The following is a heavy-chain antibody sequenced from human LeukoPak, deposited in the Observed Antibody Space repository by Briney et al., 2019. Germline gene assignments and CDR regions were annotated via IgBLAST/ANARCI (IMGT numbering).Heavy chain of an antibody. Sequence: GGSLRLSCAASGFTVSNKYMTWVRQAPGKGLEWVSAISGSGGSTYYADSVKGRFTISRDNSKNTLYLQMNSLRAEDTAVYYCAKSTGYSYGYYFDYWGQGTLVTVSS. CDR1: GFTVSNKY. CDR2: ISGSGGST. J-gene: IGHJ4*02. V-gene: IGHV3-23*01. D-gene: IGHD5-18*01. CDR3: AKSTGYSYGYYFDY.